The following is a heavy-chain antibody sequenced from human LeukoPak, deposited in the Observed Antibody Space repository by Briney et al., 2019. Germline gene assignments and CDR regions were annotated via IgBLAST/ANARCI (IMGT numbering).Heavy chain of an antibody. CDR1: GGSISSYY. CDR3: AREATGSYYRYYYYMDV. J-gene: IGHJ6*03. D-gene: IGHD3-10*01. V-gene: IGHV4-59*01. Sequence: PSETLSLTCTVSGGSISSYYWSWIRQPPGKGLEWIGYIYYSGSTNYNPSLKSRVTISVDTSKNQFSLKLSSVTAADTAVYYCAREATGSYYRYYYYMDVWGKGTTVTISS. CDR2: IYYSGST.